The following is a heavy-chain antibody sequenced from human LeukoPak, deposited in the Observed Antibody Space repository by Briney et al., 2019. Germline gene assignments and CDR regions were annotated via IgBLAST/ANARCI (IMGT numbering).Heavy chain of an antibody. CDR1: GGTFSSYA. Sequence: SVKVSCKASGGTFSSYAISWVRQAPGQGLEWMGGIIPIFGTANYAQKFQGRVTITADESTSTAYMELSSLRSEDTAVYYCARTPPYHYYDSSGYYIYWGQGTLVTVSS. CDR3: ARTPPYHYYDSSGYYIY. CDR2: IIPIFGTA. D-gene: IGHD3-22*01. V-gene: IGHV1-69*13. J-gene: IGHJ4*02.